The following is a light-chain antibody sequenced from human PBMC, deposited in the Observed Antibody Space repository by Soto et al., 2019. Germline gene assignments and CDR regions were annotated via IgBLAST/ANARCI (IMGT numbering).Light chain of an antibody. Sequence: QSALTQPASVSGSPGQSITISCTGTSSDVGSYNYVSWYQQHPGKAPKLMIYEVSNRPSGVSNRFSGSKSGNTASLTISGLQTEDEADYYCSSYTSSITWVFGGGTKLTVL. J-gene: IGLJ3*02. CDR2: EVS. CDR3: SSYTSSITWV. CDR1: SSDVGSYNY. V-gene: IGLV2-14*01.